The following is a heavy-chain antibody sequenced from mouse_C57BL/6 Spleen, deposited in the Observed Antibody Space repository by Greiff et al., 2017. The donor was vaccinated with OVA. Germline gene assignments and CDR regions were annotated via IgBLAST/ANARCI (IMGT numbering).Heavy chain of an antibody. D-gene: IGHD1-1*01. CDR2: SRNKANDYTT. CDR1: GFTFSDFY. J-gene: IGHJ4*01. CDR3: ARDPNYYSLYYYAMDY. V-gene: IGHV7-1*01. Sequence: EVKVVESGGGLVQSGRSLRLSCATSGFTFSDFYMEWVRQAPGKGLEWIAASRNKANDYTTEYSASVKGRFIVSRDTSQSILYLQMNALRAEDTAIYYCARDPNYYSLYYYAMDYWGQGTSVTVSS.